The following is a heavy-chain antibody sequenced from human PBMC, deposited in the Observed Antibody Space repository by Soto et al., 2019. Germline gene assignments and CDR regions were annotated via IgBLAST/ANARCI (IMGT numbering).Heavy chain of an antibody. CDR2: ISAYNGNT. Sequence: GALVKVSCKASGYTFTSYGISWVRQAPGQGLEWMGWISAYNGNTNYAQKLQGRVTMTTDTSTSTAYMELRSLRSDDTAVYYCTNGYSSSWSRGMDVWGQGTTVTVSS. CDR1: GYTFTSYG. CDR3: TNGYSSSWSRGMDV. J-gene: IGHJ6*02. V-gene: IGHV1-18*04. D-gene: IGHD6-13*01.